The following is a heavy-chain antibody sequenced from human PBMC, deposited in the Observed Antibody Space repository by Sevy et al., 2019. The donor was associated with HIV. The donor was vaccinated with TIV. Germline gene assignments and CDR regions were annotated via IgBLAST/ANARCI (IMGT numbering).Heavy chain of an antibody. Sequence: GGSLRLSCAASGFTFDDYAMHWVRQAPGKGLEWVSGISWNSGSIGYADSVKGRFTISRDNAKNSLYLQMNGLRDEDMALYYCAKGGREDIVVVVAVGDYFDYWGQGTLVTVSS. J-gene: IGHJ4*02. CDR1: GFTFDDYA. CDR2: ISWNSGSI. D-gene: IGHD2-15*01. CDR3: AKGGREDIVVVVAVGDYFDY. V-gene: IGHV3-9*03.